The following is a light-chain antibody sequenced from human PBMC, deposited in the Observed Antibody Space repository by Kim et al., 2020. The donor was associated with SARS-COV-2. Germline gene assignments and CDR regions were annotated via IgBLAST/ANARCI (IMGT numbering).Light chain of an antibody. CDR3: QQYNDGPPYT. J-gene: IGKJ2*01. CDR1: QPVYIN. CDR2: GAS. Sequence: SLGETATRSCRASQPVYINLAWYQQKPGQPPRLLSYGASNRATGVPVRFSGSGSGTEFTLTISGRQSEDFAVYSCQQYNDGPPYTFGPGTKVEIK. V-gene: IGKV3-15*01.